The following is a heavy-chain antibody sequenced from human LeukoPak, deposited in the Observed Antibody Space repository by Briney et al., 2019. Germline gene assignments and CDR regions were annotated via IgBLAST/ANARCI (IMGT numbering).Heavy chain of an antibody. J-gene: IGHJ4*02. D-gene: IGHD3-22*01. V-gene: IGHV4-39*01. CDR2: LYYSGST. CDR1: GFTFSSYAMH. CDR3: ARGYYYDSGGYHYHRPFEF. Sequence: PGGSLRLSCSASGFTFSSYAMHWVRQPPGKGLEWIGTLYYSGSTYYNPSLKSRITISVDTSKNQFSLKLSSVTAADMAVYYCARGYYYDSGGYHYHRPFEFWGQGTLVTVSS.